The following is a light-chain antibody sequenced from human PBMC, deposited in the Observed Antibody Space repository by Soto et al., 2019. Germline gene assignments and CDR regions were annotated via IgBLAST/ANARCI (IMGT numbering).Light chain of an antibody. V-gene: IGKV3-20*01. J-gene: IGKJ1*01. CDR2: GAS. Sequence: DIVLTQSPGTLSLSPGARASLSCRASQSVSSGHLAWYQQKPGQAPRLLIYGASSRATGIPDRFSGSGSGTDFTLTISRLEPEDYAVYYCQQYGHSLWTFGQGTKVDIK. CDR3: QQYGHSLWT. CDR1: QSVSSGH.